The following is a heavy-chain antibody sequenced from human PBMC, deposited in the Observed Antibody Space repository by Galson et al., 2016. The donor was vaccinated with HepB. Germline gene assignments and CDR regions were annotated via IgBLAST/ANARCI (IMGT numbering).Heavy chain of an antibody. V-gene: IGHV3-23*01. J-gene: IGHJ6*04. CDR2: ISRSGDST. D-gene: IGHD1-26*01. CDR3: VQGSTAPAV. Sequence: SLRLSCAASGFTFSNYGMTWVRQASGKGLEVVSSISRSGDSTDYADSVKGRFTISRDNSKNTLSLQMNSLTADDTAIYYCVQGSTAPAVWGKGTTVTVSS. CDR1: GFTFSNYG.